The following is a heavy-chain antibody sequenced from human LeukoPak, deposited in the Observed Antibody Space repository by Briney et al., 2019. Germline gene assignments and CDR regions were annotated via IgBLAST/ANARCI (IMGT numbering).Heavy chain of an antibody. J-gene: IGHJ4*02. D-gene: IGHD6-19*01. Sequence: GGSLRLSCAASGFTFSSYAMSWVRQAPGKGLEWVSGISGSGGRTYYADSVKGRFTNSRDNSKNTLYLQMNNLRAEDTALYYCAKNQGQWLVPVDYWGQGNLVTVSS. V-gene: IGHV3-23*01. CDR2: ISGSGGRT. CDR1: GFTFSSYA. CDR3: AKNQGQWLVPVDY.